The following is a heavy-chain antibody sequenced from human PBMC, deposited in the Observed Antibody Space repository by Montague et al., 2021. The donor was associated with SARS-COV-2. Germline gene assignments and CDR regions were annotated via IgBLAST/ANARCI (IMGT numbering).Heavy chain of an antibody. D-gene: IGHD2-2*01. CDR3: ARVRAVPAAMRIFSLGRSYYGMDV. V-gene: IGHV4-34*01. CDR1: GGSFGGYY. Sequence: SETLSLTCAVYGGSFGGYYWSWIRQPPGKGLEWIGGINHSGSTNYNPSLKSRVTISVDTSKNQFSLKLSSVTAADTAVYYCARVRAVPAAMRIFSLGRSYYGMDVWGQGTTVTVSS. CDR2: INHSGST. J-gene: IGHJ6*02.